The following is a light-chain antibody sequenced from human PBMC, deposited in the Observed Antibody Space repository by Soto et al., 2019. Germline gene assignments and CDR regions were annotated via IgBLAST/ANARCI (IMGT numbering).Light chain of an antibody. CDR1: QSVSSN. J-gene: IGKJ1*01. Sequence: EIVMTQSPSTLSVSPGERATLSCRASQSVSSNLAWYQQKPGQAPRLLIYGASTRATGIPARFSGSGSGTEFTLTISSLQSEDFAVYYCQHSGDFRWTFGQRTKVDIK. CDR2: GAS. CDR3: QHSGDFRWT. V-gene: IGKV3-15*01.